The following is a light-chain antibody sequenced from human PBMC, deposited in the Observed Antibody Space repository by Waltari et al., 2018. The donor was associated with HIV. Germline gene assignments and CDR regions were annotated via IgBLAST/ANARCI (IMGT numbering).Light chain of an antibody. Sequence: EIVLTQSPGTLSLSPGERATLSCRASQSVTSNYLAWYQQKPGQAPRVLIYGVSLRATGIPDRFSGSGSGTDFTLTISRLEPEDFAVYYCQQYGSSPKTFGQGTKVEIK. CDR2: GVS. J-gene: IGKJ1*01. V-gene: IGKV3-20*01. CDR1: QSVTSNY. CDR3: QQYGSSPKT.